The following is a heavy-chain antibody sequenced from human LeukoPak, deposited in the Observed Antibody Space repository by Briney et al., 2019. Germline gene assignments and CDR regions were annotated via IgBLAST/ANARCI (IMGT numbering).Heavy chain of an antibody. CDR1: GFTFSSYS. CDR2: ISSSSSYI. J-gene: IGHJ3*02. V-gene: IGHV3-21*01. Sequence: GGSLRLSCAASGFTFSSYSMNWVRQAPGKGLEWVSSISSSSSYIYYADSVKGRFTISRDNAKNSLYLQMNSLRAEDTAVYNCARNLLDAFDIWGQGTMVTVSS. CDR3: ARNLLDAFDI.